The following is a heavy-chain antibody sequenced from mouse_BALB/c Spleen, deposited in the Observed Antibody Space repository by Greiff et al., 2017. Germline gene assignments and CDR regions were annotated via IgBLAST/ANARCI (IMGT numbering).Heavy chain of an antibody. J-gene: IGHJ4*01. D-gene: IGHD2-2*01. CDR1: GFNIKDTY. CDR3: ARCGYDGYYAMDY. CDR2: IDPANGNT. Sequence: VQLQQSGAELVKPGASVKLSCTASGFNIKDTYMHWVKQRPEQGLEWIGRIDPANGNTKYDPKFQGKATIAADTSSNTAYLQLSSLTSEDTAVDYCARCGYDGYYAMDYWGQGTSVTVSS. V-gene: IGHV14-3*02.